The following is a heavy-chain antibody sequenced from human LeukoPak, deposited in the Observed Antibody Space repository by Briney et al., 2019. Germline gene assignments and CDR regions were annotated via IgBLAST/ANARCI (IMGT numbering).Heavy chain of an antibody. CDR2: IYPDDSNT. D-gene: IGHD4-17*01. Sequence: GESLKISCKASGYNFPTFWIAWVRQMPGKGLEWMGIIYPDDSNTRYSPSFQGQVTFSADKSINTAYLQWSSLKASDTAMYYCARHLNDYGDQGSGDYWGQGTLVTVSS. CDR1: GYNFPTFW. V-gene: IGHV5-51*01. CDR3: ARHLNDYGDQGSGDY. J-gene: IGHJ4*02.